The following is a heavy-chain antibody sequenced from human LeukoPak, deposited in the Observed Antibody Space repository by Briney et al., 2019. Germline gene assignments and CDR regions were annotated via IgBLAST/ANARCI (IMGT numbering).Heavy chain of an antibody. CDR2: IYSGGNT. V-gene: IGHV3-53*01. D-gene: IGHD7-27*01. Sequence: PGGSLRLSCAASGFTVNTNYISWVRQAPGKRLEWVSIIYSGGNTYYADSVKGRFTISRDNSKNTLYLQMNTLRVEDTAMYYCTRYWGSGNAFDIWGQGTMVTVSS. CDR3: TRYWGSGNAFDI. CDR1: GFTVNTNY. J-gene: IGHJ3*02.